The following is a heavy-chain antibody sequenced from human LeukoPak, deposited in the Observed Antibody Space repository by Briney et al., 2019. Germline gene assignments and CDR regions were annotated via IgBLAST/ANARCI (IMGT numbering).Heavy chain of an antibody. CDR2: ISAFNGNT. J-gene: IGHJ6*03. CDR1: GYTFTSYG. CDR3: ARVVGTGHYYYYYMDV. Sequence: GASVKVSCRASGYTFTSYGISWVRQAPGQGLEWMGWISAFNGNTNYVQKLQGRVTMTTDTSTSTAYMELRSLRSDDTAVYYCARVVGTGHYYYYYMDVWGKGTTVAVSS. V-gene: IGHV1-18*01. D-gene: IGHD5-18*01.